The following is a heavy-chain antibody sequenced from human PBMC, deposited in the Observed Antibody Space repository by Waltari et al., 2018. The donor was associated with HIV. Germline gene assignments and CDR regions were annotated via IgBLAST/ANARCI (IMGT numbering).Heavy chain of an antibody. CDR2: ISWNSGTI. J-gene: IGHJ2*01. CDR3: AKDKRSGYGGNSVWYFDL. Sequence: GLVQPGRSLRLSCAASGFTFDDYAMHWVRQAPGKGLEWVSGISWNSGTIGYADSVKGRFTISRDNAKNSLYLQMNSLRAEDTALYYCAKDKRSGYGGNSVWYFDLWGRGTLVTVSS. V-gene: IGHV3-9*01. D-gene: IGHD4-17*01. CDR1: GFTFDDYA.